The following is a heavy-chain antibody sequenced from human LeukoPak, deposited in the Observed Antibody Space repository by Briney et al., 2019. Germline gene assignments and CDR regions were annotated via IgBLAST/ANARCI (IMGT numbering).Heavy chain of an antibody. V-gene: IGHV3-33*08. CDR3: ARVFCTGGSCYGPFDY. D-gene: IGHD2-15*01. J-gene: IGHJ4*02. Sequence: LVESGGGVVQPGRSLRLSCAASGFTFSSSGMHWVRQAPGKGLEWVAGIWSDGSKEYYADSVKGRFSISRDNSRNTVYVQMNSLRVEDTAIYYCARVFCTGGSCYGPFDYWGQGTLVTVSS. CDR2: IWSDGSKE. CDR1: GFTFSSSG.